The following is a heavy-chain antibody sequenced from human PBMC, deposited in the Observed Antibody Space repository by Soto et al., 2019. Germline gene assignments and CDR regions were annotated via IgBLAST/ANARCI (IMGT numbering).Heavy chain of an antibody. CDR3: ARYVHYYGSGSYDY. V-gene: IGHV1-69*13. J-gene: IGHJ4*02. CDR2: IIPIFGTA. CDR1: GGTFSSYA. D-gene: IGHD3-10*01. Sequence: VKVSCKASGGTFSSYAISWVRQAPGQGLEWMGGIIPIFGTANYAQKFQGRVTITADESTSTAYMELSSLRSEDTAVYYCARYVHYYGSGSYDYWGQGTLVTVSS.